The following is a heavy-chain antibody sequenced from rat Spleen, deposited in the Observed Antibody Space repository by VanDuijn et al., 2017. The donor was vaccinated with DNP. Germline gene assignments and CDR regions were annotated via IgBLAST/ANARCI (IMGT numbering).Heavy chain of an antibody. Sequence: EMQLVESGGGSVQPGRSLKLSCVASGLIFSNYWMTWIRQAPAKGLESVASITNTGDSTYYSDSVKGRFRISRDNAKSTLYLQVNSLRSEDTATYYCTSNPHIRTAAPFDYWGQGVMVTVSS. CDR2: ITNTGDST. CDR1: GLIFSNYW. D-gene: IGHD3-8*01. J-gene: IGHJ2*01. V-gene: IGHV5-31*01. CDR3: TSNPHIRTAAPFDY.